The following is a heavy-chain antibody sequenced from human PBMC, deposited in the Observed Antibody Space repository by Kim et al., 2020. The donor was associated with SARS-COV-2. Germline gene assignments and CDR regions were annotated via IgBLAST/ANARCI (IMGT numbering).Heavy chain of an antibody. V-gene: IGHV6-1*01. CDR3: ARDYDSSGFRLDY. J-gene: IGHJ4*02. Sequence: AVSVKSRITINPDTSKNQFSLQLNSVTPEDTAVYYCARDYDSSGFRLDYWGQGTLVTVSS. D-gene: IGHD3-22*01.